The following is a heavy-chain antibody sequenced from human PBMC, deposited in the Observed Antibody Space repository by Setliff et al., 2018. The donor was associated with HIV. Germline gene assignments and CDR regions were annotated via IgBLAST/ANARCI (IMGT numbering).Heavy chain of an antibody. CDR2: IKQDGSEK. J-gene: IGHJ6*03. Sequence: GGSLRLSCAASGFALSNYWMNWVRQAPGKGLEWVANIKQDGSEKYYVDSVKGRFTISRDNAKNSLYLQMNSLRAEDTAVYYCAREGSTYYYYYYMDVWGKGTTVTVSS. CDR1: GFALSNYW. V-gene: IGHV3-7*01. CDR3: AREGSTYYYYYYMDV.